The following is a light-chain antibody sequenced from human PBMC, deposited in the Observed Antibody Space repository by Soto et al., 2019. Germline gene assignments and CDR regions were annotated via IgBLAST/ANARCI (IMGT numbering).Light chain of an antibody. CDR1: QSVINNY. CDR3: QQYGSSGT. CDR2: GAS. Sequence: EIVLTQSPGTLSLSPWERATLSCRASQSVINNYLAWYQQKPGQAPRLLIYGASNRATGIPDRFSGSGSGTNFTLTISRLEPEDFAVYYCQQYGSSGTFGQGTKVDIK. J-gene: IGKJ1*01. V-gene: IGKV3-20*01.